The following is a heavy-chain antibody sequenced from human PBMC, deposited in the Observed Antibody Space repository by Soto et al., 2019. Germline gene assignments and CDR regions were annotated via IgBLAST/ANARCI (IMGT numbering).Heavy chain of an antibody. V-gene: IGHV4-34*01. D-gene: IGHD3-16*02. CDR1: GASFSLHY. J-gene: IGHJ4*02. Sequence: SETLSLTCTVDGASFSLHYWTWIRQPPGKGLEWIGEINHSGSTNYNPSLKSRVIISVDAPKKQVSLKLSSVTAADTAVYYCARGRYYDYVWGNYRYLDYWGQGTLVTVSS. CDR2: INHSGST. CDR3: ARGRYYDYVWGNYRYLDY.